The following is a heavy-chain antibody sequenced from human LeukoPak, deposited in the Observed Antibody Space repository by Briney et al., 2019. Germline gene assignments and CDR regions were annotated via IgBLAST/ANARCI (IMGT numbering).Heavy chain of an antibody. CDR3: ARGGETAAGISSSFGY. D-gene: IGHD6-13*01. V-gene: IGHV1-69*13. CDR2: LVPMFGTP. J-gene: IGHJ4*02. CDR1: GYTLTELS. Sequence: EASVKVSCKVSGYTLTELSMHWVRQAPGQGLEWMGGLVPMFGTPNYAQKFQGRVTITADESTSTAYLELSSLRSEDTAVYYCARGGETAAGISSSFGYWGQGTLVTVSS.